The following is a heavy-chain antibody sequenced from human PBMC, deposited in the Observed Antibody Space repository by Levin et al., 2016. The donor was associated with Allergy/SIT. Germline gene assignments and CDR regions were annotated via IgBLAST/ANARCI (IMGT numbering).Heavy chain of an antibody. D-gene: IGHD5-24*01. Sequence: VRQAPGKGLEWVAVISYDGSNKYYADSVKGRFTISRDNSKNTLYLQMNSLRAEDTAVYYCAKEGIESSFDYWGQGTLVTVSS. V-gene: IGHV3-30*18. J-gene: IGHJ4*02. CDR3: AKEGIESSFDY. CDR2: ISYDGSNK.